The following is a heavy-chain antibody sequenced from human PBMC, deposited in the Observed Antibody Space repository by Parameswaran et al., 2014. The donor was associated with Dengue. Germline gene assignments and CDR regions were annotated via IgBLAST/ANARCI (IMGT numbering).Heavy chain of an antibody. CDR2: ISSSSSYI. J-gene: IGHJ4*02. V-gene: IGHV3-21*01. D-gene: IGHD3-3*01. CDR3: ARGTEIWSGYYQISANFDY. Sequence: KWIRQPPGKGLEWVSSISSSSSYIYYADSVKGRFTISRDNAKNSLYLQMNSLRAEDTAVYYCARGTEIWSGYYQISANFDYWGQGTLVTVSS.